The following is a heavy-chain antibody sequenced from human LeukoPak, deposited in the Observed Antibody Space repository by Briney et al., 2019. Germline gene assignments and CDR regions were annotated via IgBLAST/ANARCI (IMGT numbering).Heavy chain of an antibody. Sequence: SETLSLTCAVYGASFSGSYWSWIRQPPGKGLECIGASNPTGSTKYNPSLKSRVTISIDTYKNHFSLKLTSVTVADTAVYYCARHDSSAWYVDYWAQGTLVTVSS. CDR3: ARHDSSAWYVDY. CDR1: GASFSGSY. CDR2: SNPTGST. D-gene: IGHD3-22*01. V-gene: IGHV4-34*01. J-gene: IGHJ4*02.